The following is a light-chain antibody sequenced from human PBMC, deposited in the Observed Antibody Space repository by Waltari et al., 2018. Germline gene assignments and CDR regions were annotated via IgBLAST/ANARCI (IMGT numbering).Light chain of an antibody. V-gene: IGLV1-44*01. J-gene: IGLJ3*02. CDR3: AACDDSLNGQRV. Sequence: QSVLTQPPSASGVPGQRVTIPCSGSISNIGSNAVSWYQQFPGTAPKILIYKTNQRPSGVPDRFSGAKSGTSASLAITGLKSEDEADYYCAACDDSLNGQRVFGGGTKLTVL. CDR1: ISNIGSNA. CDR2: KTN.